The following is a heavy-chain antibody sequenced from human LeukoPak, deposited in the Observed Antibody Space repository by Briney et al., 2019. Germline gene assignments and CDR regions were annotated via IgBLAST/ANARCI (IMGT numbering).Heavy chain of an antibody. V-gene: IGHV3-53*01. CDR3: ATDAYSASPQSAY. CDR1: GFTVSSNY. J-gene: IGHJ4*02. D-gene: IGHD1-26*01. CDR2: IYSDGTT. Sequence: GGSLRLSCAASGFTVSSNYMSWVRQAPGQGLEWVSLIYSDGTTFYADSVQGRFTVSRDNSKNTLYLQMNSLRAEDTAVYYCATDAYSASPQSAYWGQGTLVTVSS.